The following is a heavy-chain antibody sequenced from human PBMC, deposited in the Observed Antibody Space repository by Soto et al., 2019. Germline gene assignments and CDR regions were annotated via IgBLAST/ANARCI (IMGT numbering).Heavy chain of an antibody. J-gene: IGHJ4*02. Sequence: PSETLSLTCTVSGGSVSSGTYYWNWIRQPPGKGLEWIGLIYNSGSTNYNPSLKSRVTISVDTSKTQFSLTLNSVTAADTALYYCAGEFAYGGQGILVTVPS. CDR3: AGEFAY. CDR1: GGSVSSGTYY. CDR2: IYNSGST. V-gene: IGHV4-61*01.